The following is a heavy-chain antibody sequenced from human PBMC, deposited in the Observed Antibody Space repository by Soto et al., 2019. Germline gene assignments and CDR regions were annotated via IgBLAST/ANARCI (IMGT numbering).Heavy chain of an antibody. CDR1: GYTFTDYA. V-gene: IGHV1-18*01. Sequence: QVQLVQSGVEVKKPGASVKVSCKASGYTFTDYAISWVRQAPGRGLEWMGWVNTYNGNPNYAQIFQGRVTMTTDTSTDTAYMELRSLKSDDSAVYYCARDSQYSTSWQRFDSWGQGTLVTVPS. CDR3: ARDSQYSTSWQRFDS. J-gene: IGHJ4*02. D-gene: IGHD6-13*01. CDR2: VNTYNGNP.